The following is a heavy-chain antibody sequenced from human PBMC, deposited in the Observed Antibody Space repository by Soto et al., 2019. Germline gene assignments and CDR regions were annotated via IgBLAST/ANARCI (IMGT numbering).Heavy chain of an antibody. D-gene: IGHD6-13*01. CDR1: GITFTVSS. J-gene: IGHJ4*02. Sequence: ASVEVSCKASGITFTVSSVQWVLQARGQRLEWIGWIVVGSGNTNYAQKFQERVTITRDMSTSTAYMELSSLRSEDTAVYYCAALTAAGTLDYWGQGTLVTVSS. CDR2: IVVGSGNT. V-gene: IGHV1-58*01. CDR3: AALTAAGTLDY.